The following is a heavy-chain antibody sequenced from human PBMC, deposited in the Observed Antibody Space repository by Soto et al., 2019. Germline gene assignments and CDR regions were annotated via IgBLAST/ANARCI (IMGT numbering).Heavy chain of an antibody. V-gene: IGHV3-15*01. CDR3: TTDPHLDWFPPLGY. D-gene: IGHD3-9*01. Sequence: EVQLVESGGGLVKPGGSLRLSCAASGFTFSNAWMSWVRQAPGKGLEWVGRIKSKTDGGTTDYAAPVKGRFTISRDDSKNTLYLQMNSLKTEDTAVYYCTTDPHLDWFPPLGYWGQGTLVTVSS. CDR1: GFTFSNAW. CDR2: IKSKTDGGTT. J-gene: IGHJ4*02.